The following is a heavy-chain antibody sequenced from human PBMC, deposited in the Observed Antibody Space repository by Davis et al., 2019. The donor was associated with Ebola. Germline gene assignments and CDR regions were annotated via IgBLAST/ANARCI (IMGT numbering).Heavy chain of an antibody. D-gene: IGHD2-21*01. CDR1: GFTFSSYG. CDR3: ARIVVVIATAHFDY. Sequence: GESLKISCAASGFTFSSYGMHWVRQAPGKGLEWVAVIWYDGSNKYYADSVKGRFTISRDNSKNTLYLQMNSLRAEDTAVYYCARIVVVIATAHFDYWGQGTLVTVSS. J-gene: IGHJ4*02. V-gene: IGHV3-33*01. CDR2: IWYDGSNK.